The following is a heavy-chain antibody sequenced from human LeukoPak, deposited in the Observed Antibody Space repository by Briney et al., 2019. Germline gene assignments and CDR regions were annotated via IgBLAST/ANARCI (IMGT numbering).Heavy chain of an antibody. CDR3: ARGGTMSSGFYSYFDY. J-gene: IGHJ4*02. CDR2: IYSGGST. CDR1: GFTVSSNY. V-gene: IGHV3-66*01. Sequence: GGSLRLSCAASGFTVSSNYMSWVRQAPGKGLEWVSVIYSGGSTYYADSVKGRFTISRDSSKNTLYLQMNSLRAEDTAVYYCARGGTMSSGFYSYFDYWGQGTLVTVSS. D-gene: IGHD6-19*01.